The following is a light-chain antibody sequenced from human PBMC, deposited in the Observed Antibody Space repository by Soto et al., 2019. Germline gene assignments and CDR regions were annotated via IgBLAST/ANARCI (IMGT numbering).Light chain of an antibody. CDR1: QTIDNY. CDR2: TTA. Sequence: DIQMTQSPSSLSASVGDRVTITCRASQTIDNYLNWYQQKPGEAPQLLIYTTATVQPGAPSGFSGSGSGTEFTLTISSLQPEDFATYYCQQTYSSPQTFGQGTKLEIK. J-gene: IGKJ2*01. V-gene: IGKV1-39*01. CDR3: QQTYSSPQT.